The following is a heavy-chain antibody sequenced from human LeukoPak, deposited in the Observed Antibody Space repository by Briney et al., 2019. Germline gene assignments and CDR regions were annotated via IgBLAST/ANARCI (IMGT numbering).Heavy chain of an antibody. D-gene: IGHD3-9*01. CDR1: GFTFSSYW. CDR3: ARDLKYYDILTGYFH. CDR2: INSDGSST. J-gene: IGHJ4*02. Sequence: GGSLRLSCAASGFTFSSYWMHWVRQAPGKGLVWVSRINSDGSSTSYADSVKGRFTISRDNATNTLYLQMNSLRAGDMAVYYCARDLKYYDILTGYFHWGQGTLVTVSS. V-gene: IGHV3-74*01.